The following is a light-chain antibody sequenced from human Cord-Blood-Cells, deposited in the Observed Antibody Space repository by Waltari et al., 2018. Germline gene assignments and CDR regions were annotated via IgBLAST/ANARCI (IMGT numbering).Light chain of an antibody. CDR1: PSVSSN. CDR3: QQYNNWPLT. V-gene: IGKV3-15*01. Sequence: EIVMTQSPATLSVSPGERATLSCRASPSVSSNLAWYQQKPGQAPRRPIYGASTRATGIPARFSGSGSGTEFTLTISSLQSEDFAVYYCQQYNNWPLTFGGGTKVEIK. J-gene: IGKJ4*01. CDR2: GAS.